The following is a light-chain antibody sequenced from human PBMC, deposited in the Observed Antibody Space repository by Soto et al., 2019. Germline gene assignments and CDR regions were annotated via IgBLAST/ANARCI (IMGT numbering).Light chain of an antibody. V-gene: IGLV2-8*01. CDR2: EVS. J-gene: IGLJ2*01. Sequence: QSALTQPPSASGYPGQSVTISCTGTSSDVGGYNYVSWYQHHPGKAPKLMIYEVSKRPSGVPDRFSGSKSGNTASLTVSGLQPEDEADYYCSSYAGNNNLLFGGGTKLTVL. CDR3: SSYAGNNNLL. CDR1: SSDVGGYNY.